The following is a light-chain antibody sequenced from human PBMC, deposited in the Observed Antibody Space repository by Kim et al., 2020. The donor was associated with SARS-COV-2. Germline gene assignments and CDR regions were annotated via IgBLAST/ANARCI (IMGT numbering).Light chain of an antibody. Sequence: DIQMTQSPSSLSASVGDRVTITCRASQSISSYLNWYQQKPGKAPKLLIYAASSLQSGVPSRFSGSGSGTDFTLTISSLQPEDFATYYYLQHNSYPWTFGQGTKVDIK. J-gene: IGKJ1*01. CDR3: LQHNSYPWT. CDR2: AAS. V-gene: IGKV1-39*01. CDR1: QSISSY.